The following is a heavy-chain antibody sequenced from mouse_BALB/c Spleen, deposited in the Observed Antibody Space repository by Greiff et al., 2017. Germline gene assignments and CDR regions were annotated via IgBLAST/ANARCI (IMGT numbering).Heavy chain of an antibody. J-gene: IGHJ2*01. Sequence: VQRQQSGAELVRPGVSVKLSCEGSGYTFTDYAMHWVKQSHAKSLEWIGVISTYYGDASYNQKFKGKATMTVDKSSSTAYMELARLTSEESAIYYCARGLLLRYFDYWGQGTTLTVSS. D-gene: IGHD1-1*01. V-gene: IGHV1S137*01. CDR3: ARGLLLRYFDY. CDR1: GYTFTDYA. CDR2: ISTYYGDA.